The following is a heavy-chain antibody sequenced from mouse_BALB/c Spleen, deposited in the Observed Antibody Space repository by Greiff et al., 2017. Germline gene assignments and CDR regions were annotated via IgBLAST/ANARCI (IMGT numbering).Heavy chain of an antibody. CDR1: GFTFSSYA. CDR3: ARLYEDYAMDY. CDR2: ISSGGSYT. Sequence: EVQLVESGGGLVKPGGSLKLSCAASGFTFSSYAMSWVRQTPGKRLEWVATISSGGSYTYYPDSVKGRFTISRDNAKNTLYLQMSSLRSEDTAMYYCARLYEDYAMDYWGQGTSVTVSS. J-gene: IGHJ4*01. D-gene: IGHD1-1*01. V-gene: IGHV5-9-3*01.